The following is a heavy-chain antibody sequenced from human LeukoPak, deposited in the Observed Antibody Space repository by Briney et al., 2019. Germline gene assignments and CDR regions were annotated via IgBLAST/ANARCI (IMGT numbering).Heavy chain of an antibody. CDR1: GFTFSSYW. J-gene: IGHJ4*02. V-gene: IGHV3-7*01. CDR2: IKRDGSEK. Sequence: PGESLRLSCAASGFTFSSYWMSWVRQAPGKGLEWVANIKRDGSEKYYVDSVKGRFTISRDNAKNSLYLQMNSLRAEDTAVYYCARTRIRLRLGELSSGYFDYWGQGTLVTVSS. D-gene: IGHD3-16*02. CDR3: ARTRIRLRLGELSSGYFDY.